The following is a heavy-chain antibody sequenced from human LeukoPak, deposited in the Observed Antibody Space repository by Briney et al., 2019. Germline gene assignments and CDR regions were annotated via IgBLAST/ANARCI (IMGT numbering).Heavy chain of an antibody. Sequence: PGGSLRLSCAASGFTASSNYMSWVRQAPGKGLGWVSVIYSGGSTYYADSVKGRFTISRDNSKTTLYLQMNSLRAEDTAVYYCARVAGFGGAFDIWGQGTVVTVSS. J-gene: IGHJ3*02. CDR2: IYSGGST. CDR3: ARVAGFGGAFDI. D-gene: IGHD3-10*01. CDR1: GFTASSNY. V-gene: IGHV3-66*01.